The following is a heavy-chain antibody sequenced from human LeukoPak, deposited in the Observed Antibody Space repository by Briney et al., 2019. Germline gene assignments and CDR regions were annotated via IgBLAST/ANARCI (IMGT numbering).Heavy chain of an antibody. CDR2: ISGSGGTT. Sequence: GGSLRLSCAASGFTFNEFAMNWVRQAPGKGLEWVSAISGSGGTTFDADSVKGRFIISRDNSKNTVYLQMNNLRADDTAVYYCAREGLLLWFGESHSPLDYWGQGTLVTVSS. D-gene: IGHD3-10*01. J-gene: IGHJ4*02. CDR1: GFTFNEFA. V-gene: IGHV3-23*01. CDR3: AREGLLLWFGESHSPLDY.